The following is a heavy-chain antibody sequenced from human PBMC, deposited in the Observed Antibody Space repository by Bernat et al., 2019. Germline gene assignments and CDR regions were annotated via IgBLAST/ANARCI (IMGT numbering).Heavy chain of an antibody. CDR3: AKEGAAAQVEYFQS. D-gene: IGHD2-15*01. V-gene: IGHV3-23*01. CDR1: GFTFSSYA. J-gene: IGHJ1*01. CDR2: ISAGGTT. Sequence: EMQLLESGGGLVQPGGSLRLSCAASGFTFSSYAMSWLRQAPGKGLHWVSSISAGGTTYYADSVKGRFTISRDNSKTTLYLQMNSLRAEDTAVYYCAKEGAAAQVEYFQSWGQGTLVIVSS.